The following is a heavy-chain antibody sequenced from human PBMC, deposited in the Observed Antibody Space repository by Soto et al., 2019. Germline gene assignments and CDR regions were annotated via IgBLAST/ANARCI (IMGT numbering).Heavy chain of an antibody. V-gene: IGHV3-15*01. Sequence: PGGSLRLSCAASGFTFSNEWLSWVRQAPGKGLEWVGRIKSRDDGGATNYATTVKGRFIISRDDSKNTLYLQLNNLKPEDTAVYYCTTCIVAAATVYDHWGQGTLVTVSS. CDR3: TTCIVAAATVYDH. D-gene: IGHD6-13*01. CDR2: IKSRDDGGAT. J-gene: IGHJ5*02. CDR1: GFTFSNEW.